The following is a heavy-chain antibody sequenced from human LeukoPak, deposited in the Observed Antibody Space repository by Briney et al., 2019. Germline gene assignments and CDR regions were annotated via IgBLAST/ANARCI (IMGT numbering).Heavy chain of an antibody. CDR2: ISYEGSNK. CDR1: GFTFSSYA. V-gene: IGHV3-30*04. Sequence: GGSLRLSCAASGFTFSSYAMHWVRQAPGKGLEWVAVISYEGSNKYYADSVKDRFTISRDNSKNTLYLQMNSLRAEDTAVYYCARGVAEQWLVQRWFDPWGQGTLVTVSS. D-gene: IGHD6-19*01. J-gene: IGHJ5*02. CDR3: ARGVAEQWLVQRWFDP.